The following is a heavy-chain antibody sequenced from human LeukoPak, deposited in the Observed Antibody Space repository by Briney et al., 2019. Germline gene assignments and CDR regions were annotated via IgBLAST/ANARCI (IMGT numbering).Heavy chain of an antibody. V-gene: IGHV3-30*03. J-gene: IGHJ4*02. CDR2: ISYDGSNK. Sequence: PWGSLRLSCAASGFTFSSYGMHWVRQAPGMGLEWVAVISYDGSNKYYADSVKGRFTISRDSAKNTVYLEMNSLRAEDTAVYYCVRGQLWSYYHDYWSQGTLVTVSS. D-gene: IGHD5-18*01. CDR1: GFTFSSYG. CDR3: VRGQLWSYYHDY.